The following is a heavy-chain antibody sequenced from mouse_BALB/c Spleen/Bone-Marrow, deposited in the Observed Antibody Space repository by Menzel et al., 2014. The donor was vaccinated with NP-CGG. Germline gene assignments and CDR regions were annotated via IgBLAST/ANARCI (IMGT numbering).Heavy chain of an antibody. CDR1: GYTFTSYY. D-gene: IGHD2-3*01. V-gene: IGHV1S81*02. J-gene: IGHJ1*01. CDR2: INPSNGGT. Sequence: QVQLKESGAELVKPGASVKLSCKASGYTFTSYYMYWVKQRPGQGLEWIGEINPSNGGTNFNGKFKSKATLTVDKSSSTAGMKLSSLTSEDSAAYYCTRSDGYYVPHWFFDVWGAGTTVTVSS. CDR3: TRSDGYYVPHWFFDV.